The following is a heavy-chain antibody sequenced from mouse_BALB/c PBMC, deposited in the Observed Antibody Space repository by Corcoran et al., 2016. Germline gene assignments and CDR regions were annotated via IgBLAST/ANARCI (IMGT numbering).Heavy chain of an antibody. V-gene: IGHV14-3*02. Sequence: EVQLQQSGAELVKPGASVKLSCTASGFNIKDTYMHWVKQRPEQGMEWSGRIDPANGNTKYDPKFQGKATIKADTYSNTAYLQLSSLTSEDTAVYYCARCDWYFDVWGAWTTVTVSS. CDR1: GFNIKDTY. J-gene: IGHJ1*01. CDR2: IDPANGNT. CDR3: ARCDWYFDV.